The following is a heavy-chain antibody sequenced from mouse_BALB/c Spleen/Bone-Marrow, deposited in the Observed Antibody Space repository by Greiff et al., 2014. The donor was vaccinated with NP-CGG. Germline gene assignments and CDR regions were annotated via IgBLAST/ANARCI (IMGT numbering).Heavy chain of an antibody. Sequence: VQLQQPGAELVKPGASVKLSCTASGFNIKDTYMHWVKQRPEQGLEWIGRIDPANGNTKYDPKFQGKATITVDTSSNTAYLQLSSLTSEDTAVYYCANYYYGSSLFAYWGQGTLVTVSA. D-gene: IGHD1-1*01. V-gene: IGHV14-3*02. CDR2: IDPANGNT. CDR3: ANYYYGSSLFAY. J-gene: IGHJ3*01. CDR1: GFNIKDTY.